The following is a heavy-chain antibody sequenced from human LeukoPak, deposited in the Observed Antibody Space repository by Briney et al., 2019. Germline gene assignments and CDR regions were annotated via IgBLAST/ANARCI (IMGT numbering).Heavy chain of an antibody. D-gene: IGHD1-7*01. J-gene: IGHJ5*02. V-gene: IGHV4-4*07. CDR2: IHTSGNT. Sequence: PSETLSLTCTVSGGSINNYYWSWIRQPAGKGLEWIGRIHTSGNTNYSPSLKSRVTMSVDTSANQFSVQLTSVTAADTAVYYCAREIGTSRWFDPWGQGTLVTVSS. CDR3: AREIGTSRWFDP. CDR1: GGSINNYY.